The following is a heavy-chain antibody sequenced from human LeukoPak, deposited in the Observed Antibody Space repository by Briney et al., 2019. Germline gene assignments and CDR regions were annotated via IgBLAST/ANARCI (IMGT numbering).Heavy chain of an antibody. J-gene: IGHJ6*02. Sequence: GGSLRLSCAASGFTFSSYAMSWVRQAPGKGLEWVSAISGSGGSTYYADSVKGRFTISRDNSKNTLYLQMNSLRAEDTAVYYCAKDSTDYYDSSGSGYYYGMDVWGQGTTVTVSS. CDR3: AKDSTDYYDSSGSGYYYGMDV. V-gene: IGHV3-23*01. D-gene: IGHD3-22*01. CDR2: ISGSGGST. CDR1: GFTFSSYA.